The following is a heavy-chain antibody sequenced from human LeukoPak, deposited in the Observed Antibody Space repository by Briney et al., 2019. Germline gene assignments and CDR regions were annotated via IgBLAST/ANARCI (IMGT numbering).Heavy chain of an antibody. Sequence: ASVKVSCKASGYTFTNYDINWVRQATGQGPEWMGWMNPESGNTGYAQKFQGRVTMTRNTSISTAYMELSSLRSDDTAVYYCARDQDIVVVVAAPRQREMGGFDPWGQGTLVTVSS. D-gene: IGHD2-15*01. V-gene: IGHV1-8*01. CDR1: GYTFTNYD. J-gene: IGHJ5*02. CDR2: MNPESGNT. CDR3: ARDQDIVVVVAAPRQREMGGFDP.